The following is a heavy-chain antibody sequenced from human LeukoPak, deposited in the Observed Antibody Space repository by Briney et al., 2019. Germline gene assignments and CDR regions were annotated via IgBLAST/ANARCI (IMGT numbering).Heavy chain of an antibody. Sequence: SETLSLTCTVSGGSISSYYWGWIRQPPGKGREGMGYIYYSGSTNYNPSLKSRVTISVDTSKNQFSLKLSSVTAADTAVYYCARVQRELRTTWGFDYWGQGTLVTVSS. V-gene: IGHV4-59*01. CDR3: ARVQRELRTTWGFDY. CDR2: IYYSGST. CDR1: GGSISSYY. J-gene: IGHJ4*02. D-gene: IGHD1-26*01.